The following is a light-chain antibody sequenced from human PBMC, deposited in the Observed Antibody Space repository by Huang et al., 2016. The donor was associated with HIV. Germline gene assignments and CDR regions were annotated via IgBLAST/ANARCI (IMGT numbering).Light chain of an antibody. J-gene: IGKJ1*01. CDR1: QGVSNN. V-gene: IGKV3D-15*01. CDR3: QHYNNWPPWT. Sequence: EIVMTQSPATLSVSPGERATLSCRASQGVSNNIAWYQQKPGQTPRLLIHGASTRATGIAAKFSGRGSGTEFTLTITSLQPEDCAVYYCQHYNNWPPWTFGPGTQVEI. CDR2: GAS.